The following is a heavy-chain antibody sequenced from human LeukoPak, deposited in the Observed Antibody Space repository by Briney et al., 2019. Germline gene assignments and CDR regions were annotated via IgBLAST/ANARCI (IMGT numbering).Heavy chain of an antibody. V-gene: IGHV3-66*01. CDR3: ARDGGLGSSLGGHFYYGMDV. CDR1: GFTVSGLC. Sequence: GGSLRLSCAASGFTVSGLCMSWVRQAPGKGLEWVAFLYTGDNTYYADSVKDRFTISRDNSKNTVYLQMNNLRVEDTAVYYCARDGGLGSSLGGHFYYGMDVWGQGTTVTVSS. J-gene: IGHJ6*02. D-gene: IGHD3-10*01. CDR2: LYTGDNT.